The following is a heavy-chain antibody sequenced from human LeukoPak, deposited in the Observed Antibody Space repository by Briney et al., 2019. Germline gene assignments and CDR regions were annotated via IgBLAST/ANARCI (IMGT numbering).Heavy chain of an antibody. J-gene: IGHJ6*03. V-gene: IGHV3-48*03. CDR1: GFTFSSYE. CDR2: ISSSGSTI. CDR3: ARENGNYYGSGTYYNQVYYYYYMDV. Sequence: PGGSLRLSCAASGFTFSSYEMNWVRQAPGKGLEWVSYISSSGSTIYYADSVKGRFTISRDNAKNSLYLQMNSLRAEDTAVYYCARENGNYYGSGTYYNQVYYYYYMDVWGKGTTVTISS. D-gene: IGHD3-10*01.